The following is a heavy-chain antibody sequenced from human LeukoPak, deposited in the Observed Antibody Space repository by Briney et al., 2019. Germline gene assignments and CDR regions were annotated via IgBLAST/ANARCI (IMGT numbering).Heavy chain of an antibody. J-gene: IGHJ4*02. CDR2: IYYSGST. CDR1: GGSISSYY. D-gene: IGHD3-22*01. V-gene: IGHV4-59*01. Sequence: SETLSLTCTVSGGSISSYYWSWIRQPPGKGLEWIGYIYYSGSTNYNPSLKSRVTISVDTSKNQFSLKLSSVTAADTAVYYCARVEDYYDSSVFDYWGQGTLITVSS. CDR3: ARVEDYYDSSVFDY.